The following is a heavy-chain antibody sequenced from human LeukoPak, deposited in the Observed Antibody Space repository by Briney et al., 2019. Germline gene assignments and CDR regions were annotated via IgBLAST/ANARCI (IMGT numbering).Heavy chain of an antibody. CDR2: ISADIGHT. D-gene: IGHD5-18*01. CDR1: GYNLTSYS. Sequence: ASVKVSCKASGYNLTSYSISWVRQAPGQGLEWMGWISADIGHTNYAQKLQGRVTMATDTSTSTAYMELSSLKSDDTAVYYCTREGGSSYGYAYHWGQGTLVTVSS. V-gene: IGHV1-18*01. J-gene: IGHJ5*02. CDR3: TREGGSSYGYAYH.